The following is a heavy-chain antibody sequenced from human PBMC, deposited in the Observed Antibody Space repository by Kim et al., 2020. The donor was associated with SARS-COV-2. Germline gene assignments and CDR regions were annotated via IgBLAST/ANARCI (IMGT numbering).Heavy chain of an antibody. CDR3: AREMGGYCSSTSCYPVVEDYYYGMDV. V-gene: IGHV7-4-1*02. CDR2: INTNTGNP. J-gene: IGHJ6*02. Sequence: ASVKVSCKASGYTFTSYAMNWVRQAPGQGLEWMGWINTNTGNPTYAQGFTGRFVFSLDTSVSTAYLQISSLKAEDTAVYYCAREMGGYCSSTSCYPVVEDYYYGMDVWGQGTTVTVSS. D-gene: IGHD2-2*01. CDR1: GYTFTSYA.